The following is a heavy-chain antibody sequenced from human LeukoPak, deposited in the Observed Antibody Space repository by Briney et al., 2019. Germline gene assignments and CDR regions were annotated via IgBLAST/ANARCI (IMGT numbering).Heavy chain of an antibody. V-gene: IGHV1-18*01. CDR1: GYTFSSYG. CDR3: ARGSPDGSGTYYNDSPDY. D-gene: IGHD3-10*01. Sequence: GASVKVSCKASGYTFSSYGISWVRQAPGQGLEWMGWISAYNGNTNYRQKLQGRVTMTTDTSTSTAYMDLRSLRSDDTATYYCARGSPDGSGTYYNDSPDYWGQGTLVTVSS. J-gene: IGHJ4*02. CDR2: ISAYNGNT.